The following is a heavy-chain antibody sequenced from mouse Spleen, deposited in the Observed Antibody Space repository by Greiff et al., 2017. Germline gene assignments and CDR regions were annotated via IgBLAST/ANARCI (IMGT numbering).Heavy chain of an antibody. D-gene: IGHD2-2*01. CDR1: GFTFSDYY. J-gene: IGHJ4*01. Sequence: EVHLVESGGGLVQPGGSLKLSCATSGFTFSDYYMYWVRQTPEKRLEWVAYISNGGGSTYYPDTVKGRVTISRDNAKNTLYLQMSRLKSEDTAMYYCARRYYGYSPYAMDYWGQGASVTVSS. CDR2: ISNGGGST. V-gene: IGHV5-12*02. CDR3: ARRYYGYSPYAMDY.